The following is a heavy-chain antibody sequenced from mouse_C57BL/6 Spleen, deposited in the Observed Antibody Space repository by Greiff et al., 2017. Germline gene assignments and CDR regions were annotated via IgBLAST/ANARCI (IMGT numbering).Heavy chain of an antibody. CDR3: ARDYDYGFAY. D-gene: IGHD2-4*01. V-gene: IGHV1-64*01. CDR2: VHPNSGST. CDR1: GFTFTSCW. J-gene: IGHJ3*01. Sequence: VQLQQPGAELVKPGASVMLSCKASGFTFTSCWLRWVKQRPCQGLELIGMVHPNSGSTNDNEKFKSKATLTVEKPTSTVYMQISSLTAEDTAVYYCARDYDYGFAYWGQGTLVTVSA.